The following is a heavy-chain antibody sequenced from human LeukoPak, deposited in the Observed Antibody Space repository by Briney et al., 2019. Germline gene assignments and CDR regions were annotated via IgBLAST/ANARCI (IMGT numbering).Heavy chain of an antibody. CDR2: LYYSGRT. V-gene: IGHV4-39*01. CDR1: GDSISRSDSY. CDR3: ARRRYYDGSGYLE. D-gene: IGHD3-22*01. J-gene: IGHJ1*01. Sequence: SETLSLTCSVSGDSISRSDSYCDWVRQPPGKGLEWIGTLYYSGRTYYSPSLKSRVTMSVDTYNNQFSLNLRSVTAADTAVYYCARRRYYDGSGYLEWGQGTLLSVSS.